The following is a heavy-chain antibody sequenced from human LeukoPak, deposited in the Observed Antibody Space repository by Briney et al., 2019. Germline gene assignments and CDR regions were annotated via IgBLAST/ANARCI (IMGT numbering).Heavy chain of an antibody. J-gene: IGHJ6*03. CDR1: GYTFTSYD. D-gene: IGHD3-3*01. Sequence: ASVKVSCKASGYTFTSYDINWVRQATGQGLKCLGWMNPNSGNTGYAQKFQGRVTITRNTSISTAYMELSSLRSEDTAVYYCARTPSYYDLDYYYYMDVWGRGTTVTVSS. CDR2: MNPNSGNT. CDR3: ARTPSYYDLDYYYYMDV. V-gene: IGHV1-8*01.